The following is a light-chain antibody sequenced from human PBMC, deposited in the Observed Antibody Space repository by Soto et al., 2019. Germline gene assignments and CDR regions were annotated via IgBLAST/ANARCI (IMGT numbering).Light chain of an antibody. V-gene: IGLV2-14*03. CDR2: DVS. CDR1: SSDVGGYNY. Sequence: QSALTQPASVSGSPGQSITISCTGSSSDVGGYNYVSWYQHHPGKAPKLLIYDVSNRPSGVSNRFSGSKSGNTASLTISGLQAEDEADYYCSSYTNTNTRVFGGGTKVTAL. CDR3: SSYTNTNTRV. J-gene: IGLJ3*02.